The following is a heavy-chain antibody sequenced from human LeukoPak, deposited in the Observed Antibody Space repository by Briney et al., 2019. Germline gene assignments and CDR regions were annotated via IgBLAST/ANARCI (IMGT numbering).Heavy chain of an antibody. Sequence: GASVKVSCKASGYTFTSYGISWVRQAPGQGLEWMGWISAYNGNTNYAQKLQGRVTMTTDTSTSTAYMELRSLRSDDTAVYYCARDLMIVTRWLRKDQNAFDIWGQGTMVTVSS. CDR3: ARDLMIVTRWLRKDQNAFDI. D-gene: IGHD5-12*01. J-gene: IGHJ3*02. V-gene: IGHV1-18*01. CDR1: GYTFTSYG. CDR2: ISAYNGNT.